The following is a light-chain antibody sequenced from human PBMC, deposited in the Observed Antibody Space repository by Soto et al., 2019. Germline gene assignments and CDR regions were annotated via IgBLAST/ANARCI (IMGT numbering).Light chain of an antibody. CDR3: QQYYSYPRT. Sequence: AIRMTQSPSSLSASTGDRVTITCRASQGISSYLAWYQQKPGKAPKLLIYAASTLQSGVPSRFSGSGSGTDFTLTISCLQSEDFATYYCQQYYSYPRTFGPETKVDIK. V-gene: IGKV1-8*01. CDR1: QGISSY. CDR2: AAS. J-gene: IGKJ1*01.